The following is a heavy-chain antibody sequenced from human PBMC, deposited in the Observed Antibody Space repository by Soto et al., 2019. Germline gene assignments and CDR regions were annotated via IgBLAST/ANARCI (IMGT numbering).Heavy chain of an antibody. CDR1: GYSLSIYA. V-gene: IGHV1-3*01. CDR2: INAGNGNT. J-gene: IGHJ6*04. CDR3: ARSGYDPYYYSGMEV. Sequence: GASLKGACKAAGYSLSIYARDWGRQAPGQRLEWMGWINAGNGNTKYSQKFQGRVTITRDTSASTAYMELSSLRSEDTAVYYCARSGYDPYYYSGMEVWGKGTTVTVSP. D-gene: IGHD5-12*01.